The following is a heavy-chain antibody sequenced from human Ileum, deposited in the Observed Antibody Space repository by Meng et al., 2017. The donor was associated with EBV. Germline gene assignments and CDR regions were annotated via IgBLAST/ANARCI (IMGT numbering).Heavy chain of an antibody. CDR1: GSSISSTNW. CDR2: IYYSAST. D-gene: IGHD3-22*01. J-gene: IGHJ4*02. V-gene: IGHV4-28*01. Sequence: RPALLMPVLTLALSCAVAGSSISSTNWWGWIRPTPGKGLEWFGYIYYSASTSYNPSLKSRVTMSVDTSKNQFSLNLNSVTAVDTAVYYCARNVPGTSAYYDWGQGTLVTVSS. CDR3: ARNVPGTSAYYD.